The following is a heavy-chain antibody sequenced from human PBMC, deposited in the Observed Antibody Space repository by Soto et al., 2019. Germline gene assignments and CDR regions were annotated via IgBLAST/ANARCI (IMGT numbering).Heavy chain of an antibody. V-gene: IGHV3-21*06. CDR1: GFTSTRYS. J-gene: IGHJ4*02. CDR2: ISSTTNYI. CDR3: ARESEDLTSNFDY. Sequence: LRLSCAASGFTSTRYSMNWVRQAPGKGLEWVSSISSTTNYIYYGDSMKGRFTISRDNAKNSLYLEMNSLRAEDTAVYYCARESEDLTSNFDYWGQGTLVTVSS.